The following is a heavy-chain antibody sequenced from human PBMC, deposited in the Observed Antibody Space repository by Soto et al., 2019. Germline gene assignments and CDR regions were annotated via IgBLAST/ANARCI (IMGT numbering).Heavy chain of an antibody. CDR3: ARDRAIAAPGDYYYMDV. V-gene: IGHV3-48*01. Sequence: PGGSLRLSCAASGFTFSSHAMGWLRQAPGTGPEWVAFVDGSSSATSYADSVKGRFTISRDNAKNSLYLQMNSLRAEDTAVYYCARDRAIAAPGDYYYMDVWGKGTTVTVSS. CDR1: GFTFSSHA. J-gene: IGHJ6*03. D-gene: IGHD6-6*01. CDR2: VDGSSSAT.